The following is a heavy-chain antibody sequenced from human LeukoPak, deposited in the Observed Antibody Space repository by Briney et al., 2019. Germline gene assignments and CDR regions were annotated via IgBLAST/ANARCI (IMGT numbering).Heavy chain of an antibody. V-gene: IGHV5-51*01. CDR1: GYSFTSYW. Sequence: GESLKISCKASGYSFTSYWIGWVRQMPGKGLEWMGIIYPGDSDTRYSPSFQGQVTISVERSISTAYLQWSSLKASDTAMYFCARQRPYYAGAGSYRAFDLWGQGTKVTVSS. J-gene: IGHJ3*01. CDR3: ARQRPYYAGAGSYRAFDL. D-gene: IGHD3-10*01. CDR2: IYPGDSDT.